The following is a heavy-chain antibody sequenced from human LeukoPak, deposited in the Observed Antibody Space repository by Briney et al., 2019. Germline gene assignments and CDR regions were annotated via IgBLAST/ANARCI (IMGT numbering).Heavy chain of an antibody. J-gene: IGHJ5*02. V-gene: IGHV4-34*01. D-gene: IGHD3-22*01. Sequence: SETLSLTCAVYGGSFSDYYWSWIRQPPGKGLEWIGEVDHSGDTNYNPSLKSRVTISVGTSGNQFSQRLTSVTAADTAVYYCARGRRVYYDVSGYYYPSWGQGTLVTVSS. CDR1: GGSFSDYY. CDR3: ARGRRVYYDVSGYYYPS. CDR2: VDHSGDT.